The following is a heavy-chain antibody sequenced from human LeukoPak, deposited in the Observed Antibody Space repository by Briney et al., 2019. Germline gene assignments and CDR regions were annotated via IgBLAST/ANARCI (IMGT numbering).Heavy chain of an antibody. CDR3: ARYYHGSGMYYFDY. J-gene: IGHJ4*02. CDR2: IYISGST. V-gene: IGHV4-61*02. CDR1: GGSISSGSYY. D-gene: IGHD3-10*01. Sequence: SETLSLTCTVSGGSISSGSYYWSWIRQPAGKGLEWIGRIYISGSTNYNPSLKSRVTISVDTSKNQFSLKLSSVTAADTAVYYCARYYHGSGMYYFDYWGQGTLVTVSS.